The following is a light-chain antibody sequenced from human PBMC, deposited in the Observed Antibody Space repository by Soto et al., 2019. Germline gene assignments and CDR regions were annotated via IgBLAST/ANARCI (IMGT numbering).Light chain of an antibody. Sequence: EVVFTQSPGTLSLSPSERATLSCSAIQSVAANYLAWDQQKRGQAPRLLIYGASSRATGIPDRFSGSGSGTDFTLTISSLEPEDFAVYYCQQRNIWPPVTFGQGTRLEIK. CDR2: GAS. CDR1: QSVAANY. V-gene: IGKV3D-20*02. CDR3: QQRNIWPPVT. J-gene: IGKJ5*01.